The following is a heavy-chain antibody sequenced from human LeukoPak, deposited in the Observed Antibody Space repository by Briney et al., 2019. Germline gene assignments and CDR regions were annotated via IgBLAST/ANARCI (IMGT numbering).Heavy chain of an antibody. D-gene: IGHD6-6*01. CDR2: MNPNSGNT. V-gene: IGHV1-8*03. CDR1: GYTFTSYD. J-gene: IGHJ5*02. CDR3: ARASSSFERYSSSPGNWFDP. Sequence: GASVKVSCKASGYTFTSYDINWVRQATGQGLEWMGWMNPNSGNTGYAQKFQGRVTITRNTSISTAYMELSSLRSEDTAVYYCARASSSFERYSSSPGNWFDPWGQGTLVTVSS.